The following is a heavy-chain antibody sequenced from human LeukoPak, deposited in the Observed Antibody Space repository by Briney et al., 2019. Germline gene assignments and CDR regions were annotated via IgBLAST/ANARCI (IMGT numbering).Heavy chain of an antibody. CDR3: AKELYYYDSSGYGYYFDY. CDR1: GFTFSSYA. J-gene: IGHJ4*02. Sequence: GGSLRLSCAASGFTFSSYAMTWVRQVPGKGLEWVSVIKGSGVSTYYADSVKGRFTISRDNSKNTLYLQMNSLRAEDTAVYYCAKELYYYDSSGYGYYFDYWGQGTLVTVSS. CDR2: IKGSGVST. V-gene: IGHV3-23*01. D-gene: IGHD3-22*01.